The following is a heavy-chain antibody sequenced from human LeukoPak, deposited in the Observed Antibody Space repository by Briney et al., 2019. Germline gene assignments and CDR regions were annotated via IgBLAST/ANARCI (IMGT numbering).Heavy chain of an antibody. D-gene: IGHD3-10*02. CDR1: GFTLSSYE. J-gene: IGHJ4*02. Sequence: PGGSLRLSCAASGFTLSSYEMNWVREAPGKGMEWVSYISSSVSTIYYADSVQGRFTISRDNAQNSLYLQMSSLRAEDTAVYYCARNVYNFDYWGQGTLVSVSS. V-gene: IGHV3-48*03. CDR3: ARNVYNFDY. CDR2: ISSSVSTI.